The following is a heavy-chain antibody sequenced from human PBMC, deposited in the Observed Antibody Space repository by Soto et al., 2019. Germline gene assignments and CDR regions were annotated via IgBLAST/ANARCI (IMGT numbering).Heavy chain of an antibody. CDR1: GYNFNQYY. CDR2: INLRGGTT. V-gene: IGHV1-46*02. D-gene: IGHD1-26*01. Sequence: QVQLMQSGAEVRKPGASVRLSCETSGYNFNQYYIHWVRQAPGQGLEWMGIINLRGGTTEYAHKFRGGVTVTGDTSTKTAYMELRSLRSEDPAMYFCARGPEDSDVPRWDYWGQGTLVTVSS. CDR3: ARGPEDSDVPRWDY. J-gene: IGHJ4*02.